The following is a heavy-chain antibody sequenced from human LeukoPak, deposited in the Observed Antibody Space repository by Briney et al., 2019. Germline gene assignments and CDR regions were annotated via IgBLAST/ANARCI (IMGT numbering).Heavy chain of an antibody. V-gene: IGHV4-59*12. CDR1: SGSIYDYY. CDR3: AKAGTSGIHHWFDP. D-gene: IGHD1-1*01. CDR2: IIYNGRA. Sequence: PSETLSLTCTVSSGSIYDYYWTWIRQPPGKGLEWIGYIIYNGRADYKPSLKSRVTISVDTSKNQFSLKLSSVTAADTAVYYCAKAGTSGIHHWFDPWGQGNLVTVSS. J-gene: IGHJ5*02.